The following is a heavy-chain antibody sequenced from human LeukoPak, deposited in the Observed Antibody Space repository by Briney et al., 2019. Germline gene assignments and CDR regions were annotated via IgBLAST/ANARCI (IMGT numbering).Heavy chain of an antibody. CDR2: ISTNSDIR. CDR3: ARDWDAMNNCFDP. D-gene: IGHD1-26*01. Sequence: ASVKVSCKASGYTLTNYGISWVRQAPGQGLEWMGWISTNSDIRTYAQTLQGRFTMTTDTATTTAYMELNNLTFDDTAVYYCARDWDAMNNCFDPWGQGTPVTVSS. V-gene: IGHV1-18*01. J-gene: IGHJ5*02. CDR1: GYTLTNYG.